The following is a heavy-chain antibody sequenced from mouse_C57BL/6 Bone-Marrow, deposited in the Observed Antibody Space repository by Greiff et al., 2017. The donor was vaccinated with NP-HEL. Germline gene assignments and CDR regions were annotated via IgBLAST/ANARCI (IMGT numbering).Heavy chain of an antibody. V-gene: IGHV1-64*01. CDR3: ARGGTRTAQATGAWFAY. CDR1: GYTFTSYW. D-gene: IGHD3-2*02. J-gene: IGHJ3*01. CDR2: IHPNSGST. Sequence: VQLQQPGAELVKPGASVKLSCKASGYTFTSYWMHWVKQRPGQGLEWIGMIHPNSGSTNYNEKFKSKATLTVDKSSSTAYMQLSSLTSEDSAVYYCARGGTRTAQATGAWFAYWGQGTLVTVSA.